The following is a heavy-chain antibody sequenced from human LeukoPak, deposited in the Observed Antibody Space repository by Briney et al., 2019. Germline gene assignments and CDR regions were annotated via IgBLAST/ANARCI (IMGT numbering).Heavy chain of an antibody. CDR1: GFTFSSYA. J-gene: IGHJ4*02. Sequence: LRLSCAASGFTFSSYAMSWVRQPPGKGLEWIGYIFYTGSTYYNPSLTSRVTISIDTSKNQFSLRLTSVTAADTAVYYCARVVFWSGYHYFDYWGQGTLVTVSS. CDR2: IFYTGST. CDR3: ARVVFWSGYHYFDY. V-gene: IGHV4-30-4*08. D-gene: IGHD3-3*01.